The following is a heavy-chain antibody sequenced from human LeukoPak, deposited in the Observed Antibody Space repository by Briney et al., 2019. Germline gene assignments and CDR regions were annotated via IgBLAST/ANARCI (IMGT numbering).Heavy chain of an antibody. J-gene: IGHJ5*02. CDR3: ARLEMATIYNWFDP. CDR1: GGSISSGGYS. D-gene: IGHD5-24*01. V-gene: IGHV4-30-2*01. Sequence: SQTLSLTCAVSGGSISSGGYSWSWIRQPPGKGLEWIGYIYHSGSTYYNPSLKSRVTISVDRSKNQFSLKLSSVTAADTAVYYCARLEMATIYNWFDPWGQGTLVTVSS. CDR2: IYHSGST.